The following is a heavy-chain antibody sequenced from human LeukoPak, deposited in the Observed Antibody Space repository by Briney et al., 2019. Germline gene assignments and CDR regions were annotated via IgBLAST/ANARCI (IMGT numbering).Heavy chain of an antibody. CDR2: INHSGST. CDR1: GGSFSGYY. Sequence: PSETLSLTCAVYGGSFSGYYWSWIRQPPGKGLEWIGEINHSGSTNYNPSLKRRGTISVDTSKNQFSLKLSSVTAADTAVYYCARGGGIVVVPAAVVTWFDPWGQGTLVTVSS. CDR3: ARGGGIVVVPAAVVTWFDP. V-gene: IGHV4-34*01. D-gene: IGHD2-2*01. J-gene: IGHJ5*02.